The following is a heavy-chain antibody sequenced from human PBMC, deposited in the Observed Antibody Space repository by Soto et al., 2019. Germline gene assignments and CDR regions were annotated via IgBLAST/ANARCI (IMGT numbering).Heavy chain of an antibody. Sequence: GGSLRLSCAASGFTFSSYAMHWVRQAPGKGLEWVAVISYDGRNKYYADSVKGRFTISRDNSKNTLYLQMNSLRGEDTAMYYSARSSGVEYSYYHLDVCGQGTTVTVSS. CDR2: ISYDGRNK. D-gene: IGHD7-27*01. CDR1: GFTFSSYA. J-gene: IGHJ6*02. CDR3: ARSSGVEYSYYHLDV. V-gene: IGHV3-30*04.